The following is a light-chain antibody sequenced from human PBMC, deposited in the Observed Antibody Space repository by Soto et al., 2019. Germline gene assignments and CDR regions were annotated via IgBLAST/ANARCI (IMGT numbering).Light chain of an antibody. CDR2: SNN. V-gene: IGLV1-44*01. CDR1: SSNIGSDN. J-gene: IGLJ3*02. CDR3: AAWDGSLNGWV. Sequence: QSALTQPPSASGTPGQRVTVSCSGSSSNIGSDNVNWYQQLPGTAPQLLIYSNNQRPSGVPDRFSGSKSGTSASLAIGGLQSEDEADYYCAAWDGSLNGWVFGGGTKLTVL.